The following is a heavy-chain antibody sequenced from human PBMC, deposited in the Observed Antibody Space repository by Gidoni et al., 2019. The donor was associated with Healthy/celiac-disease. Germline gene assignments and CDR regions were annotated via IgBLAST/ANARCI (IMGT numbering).Heavy chain of an antibody. V-gene: IGHV4-30-2*01. D-gene: IGHD3-22*01. CDR2: IYHSGST. Sequence: QLQLQESGSGLVKPSQTLSLTCAVSGGSISSGGYSWSWIRQPPGKGLEWIGYIYHSGSTYYNPSLKSRVTISVDRSKNQFSLKLSSVTAADTAVYYCARGGYYDSSGYYWFDPWGQGTLVTVSS. J-gene: IGHJ5*02. CDR3: ARGGYYDSSGYYWFDP. CDR1: GGSISSGGYS.